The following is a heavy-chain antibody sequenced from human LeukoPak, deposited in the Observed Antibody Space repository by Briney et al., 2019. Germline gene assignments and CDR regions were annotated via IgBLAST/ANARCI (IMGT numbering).Heavy chain of an antibody. CDR2: INPNSGGT. V-gene: IGHV1-2*02. D-gene: IGHD1-26*01. CDR3: VTLGATKFDY. J-gene: IGHJ4*02. CDR1: GYTFNDYY. Sequence: ASVTVSCKASGYTFNDYYLHWVRQAPGQGLEWMGWINPNSGGTNYAQTFQGRVTMTRDTSITTAYMELSRLRSDDTAVYYCVTLGATKFDYWGQGTLVTVSS.